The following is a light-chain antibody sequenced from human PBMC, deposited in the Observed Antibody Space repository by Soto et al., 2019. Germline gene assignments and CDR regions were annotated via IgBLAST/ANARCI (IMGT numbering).Light chain of an antibody. J-gene: IGKJ5*01. V-gene: IGKV3-15*01. CDR1: QSLSSSY. CDR2: GAS. Sequence: ENVLTESPGALSLFPGGRAPLSFRARQSLSSSYLAWYQQKPGQAPRLLIYGASTRATGIPARFSGSGSGTEFTLTISSLQSEDLALYYCQQYNNWPPITFGQGTRLENK. CDR3: QQYNNWPPIT.